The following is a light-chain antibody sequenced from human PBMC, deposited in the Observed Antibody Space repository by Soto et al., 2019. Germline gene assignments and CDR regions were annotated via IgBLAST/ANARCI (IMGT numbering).Light chain of an antibody. CDR1: QSVSID. CDR2: GAS. Sequence: ELVMTQSRDTLSVSPGERATLSGRASQSVSIDLAWYQQTPGQAPRLLIYGASTRATGVPPTFSGSASGTEFTLTISSLQSEDFTVYYCQQYNKWPLTFGQGTKVDIK. J-gene: IGKJ1*01. V-gene: IGKV3-15*01. CDR3: QQYNKWPLT.